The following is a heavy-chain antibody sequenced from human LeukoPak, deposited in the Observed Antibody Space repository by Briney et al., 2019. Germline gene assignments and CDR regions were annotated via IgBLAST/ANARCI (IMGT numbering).Heavy chain of an antibody. CDR3: RIAVAENSFDY. CDR1: GFTFSSYS. CDR2: IRSKANNYAT. D-gene: IGHD6-19*01. Sequence: GGSLRLSCAASGFTFSSYSMNWVRQASGKGLEWVGRIRSKANNYATTYAASVEGRFTISRDDSKNTAYLQMNSLKTEDTAVYYCRIAVAENSFDYWGQGTLVTVSS. V-gene: IGHV3-73*01. J-gene: IGHJ4*02.